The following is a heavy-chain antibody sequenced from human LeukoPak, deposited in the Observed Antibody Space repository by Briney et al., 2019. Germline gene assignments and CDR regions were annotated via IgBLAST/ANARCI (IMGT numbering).Heavy chain of an antibody. D-gene: IGHD2-21*02. J-gene: IGHJ6*02. V-gene: IGHV4-59*12. Sequence: SETLSLTCTVSGGSISSYYWSWIRQPPGKGLEWIGYIYYSGSTNYNPSLKSRVTISVDTSKNQFSLKLSSVTAADTAVYYCARGPIVVVTAILYYYGMDVWGQGTTVTVSS. CDR3: ARGPIVVVTAILYYYGMDV. CDR1: GGSISSYY. CDR2: IYYSGST.